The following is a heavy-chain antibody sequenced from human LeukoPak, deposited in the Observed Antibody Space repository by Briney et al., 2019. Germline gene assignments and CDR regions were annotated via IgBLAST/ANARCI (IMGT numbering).Heavy chain of an antibody. CDR1: GYYFTGYY. J-gene: IGHJ4*02. V-gene: IGHV1-46*01. CDR2: INPSNAET. Sequence: GASVKVSCKASGYYFTGYYVHWVRQAPGQGLEWVGMINPSNAETVYAQKFQGRVTMTTDTSTSTVYMELSSLTSDDTAVYYCTRFGESHFDFWGQGTLVTVSP. CDR3: TRFGESHFDF. D-gene: IGHD3-10*01.